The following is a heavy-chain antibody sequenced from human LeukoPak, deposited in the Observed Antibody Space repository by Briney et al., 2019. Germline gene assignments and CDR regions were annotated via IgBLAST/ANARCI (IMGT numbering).Heavy chain of an antibody. CDR1: GFTFSSYS. V-gene: IGHV3-21*01. Sequence: PGGSLRLSCAASGFTFSSYSMNWVRQAPGKGLEWVSSISSSSSYIYYADSVKGRFTISRDNAKNSLYLQMNSLRAEDTAVYYCARESTRYFDWLSQYYFDYWGQGTLVTVSS. CDR3: ARESTRYFDWLSQYYFDY. CDR2: ISSSSSYI. D-gene: IGHD3-9*01. J-gene: IGHJ4*02.